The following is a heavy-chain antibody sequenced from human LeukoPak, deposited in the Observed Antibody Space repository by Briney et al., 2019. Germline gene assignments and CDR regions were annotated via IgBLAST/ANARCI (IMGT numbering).Heavy chain of an antibody. Sequence: GGSLRLSCAASGFTFSSSGIHWVRQAPGKGLEWVSSISGSGGRTYYADSVKGRFTISRDNSKNTLYLQMNSLRAEDTAVYYCANPPTVTSFDHWGQGTLVTVSS. J-gene: IGHJ4*02. V-gene: IGHV3-23*01. CDR3: ANPPTVTSFDH. CDR2: ISGSGGRT. CDR1: GFTFSSSG. D-gene: IGHD4-11*01.